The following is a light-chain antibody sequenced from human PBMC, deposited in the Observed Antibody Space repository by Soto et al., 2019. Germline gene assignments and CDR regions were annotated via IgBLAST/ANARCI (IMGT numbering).Light chain of an antibody. Sequence: DIQMTQSPSSLSASVGDRVTITCRASQGISNYFAWYQQIPGKVPKLLISAASTLQSGVPSRFSGSGSGTDFTLTISSLQPEDVANYYCQKYTNVPAFGGGTKVEIK. V-gene: IGKV1-27*01. J-gene: IGKJ4*01. CDR2: AAS. CDR1: QGISNY. CDR3: QKYTNVPA.